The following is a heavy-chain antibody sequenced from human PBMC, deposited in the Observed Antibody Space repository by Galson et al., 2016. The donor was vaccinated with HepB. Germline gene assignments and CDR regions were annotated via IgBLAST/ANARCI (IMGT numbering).Heavy chain of an antibody. J-gene: IGHJ2*01. D-gene: IGHD1-1*01. CDR1: GGSLSNSY. V-gene: IGHV4-34*01. CDR2: IDHRGST. Sequence: SETLSLTCAVYGGSLSNSYWSWIRQPPGKGLEWIGEIDHRGSTDYNPSLKSRVTMSVDTSKNHFSLKLSSVSAADTALYYCARARRVQLRGGHNRQNSYFDLWGRGTLVTGSS. CDR3: ARARRVQLRGGHNRQNSYFDL.